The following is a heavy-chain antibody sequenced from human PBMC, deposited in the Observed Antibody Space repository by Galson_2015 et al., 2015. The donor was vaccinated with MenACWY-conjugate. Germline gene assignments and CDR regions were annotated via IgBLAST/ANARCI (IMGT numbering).Heavy chain of an antibody. Sequence: PALVKPTQTLTLTCTFSGFSLSTYEMCIYWVRQPPGKALEWLARIDLRGNKYYTTSLKTRLTISKDTSTNQVVLTMTNVDPVDTATYYCARMHIVLDATDAFDIWGQGTMVTVSS. CDR2: IDLRGNK. CDR1: GFSLSTYEMC. D-gene: IGHD3-22*01. CDR3: ARMHIVLDATDAFDI. V-gene: IGHV2-70*11. J-gene: IGHJ3*02.